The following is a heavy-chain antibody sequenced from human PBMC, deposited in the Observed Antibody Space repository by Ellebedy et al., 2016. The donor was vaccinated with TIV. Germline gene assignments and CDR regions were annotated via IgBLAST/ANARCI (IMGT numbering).Heavy chain of an antibody. D-gene: IGHD6-19*01. Sequence: GESLKISCGASGFTFSNAWMSWVRQAPGKGLEWVGRIKSKTDGGIPDYPAVVKGRFTISRDDSKNTLYLEMNTLTTEDTAVYFCTTEGLYSSGWYGKMDCWGQGTLVTVSS. J-gene: IGHJ4*02. CDR1: GFTFSNAW. CDR2: IKSKTDGGIP. V-gene: IGHV3-15*01. CDR3: TTEGLYSSGWYGKMDC.